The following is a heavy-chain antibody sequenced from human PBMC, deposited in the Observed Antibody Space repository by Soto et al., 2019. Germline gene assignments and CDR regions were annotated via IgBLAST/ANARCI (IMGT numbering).Heavy chain of an antibody. CDR1: GFSVSRNY. D-gene: IGHD1-26*01. J-gene: IGHJ5*02. CDR2: VSDVERA. Sequence: EVRLVESGGGLIQPGGSLRLSCVVSGFSVSRNYMSWVRQAPGKGLEWVTVVSDVERANYADSVKGRFTVSRDISKRTVFLQMNSLRAEDTVVYYCARPHSAAFAWAAESWGQGTLVIVSS. V-gene: IGHV3-53*01. CDR3: ARPHSAAFAWAAES.